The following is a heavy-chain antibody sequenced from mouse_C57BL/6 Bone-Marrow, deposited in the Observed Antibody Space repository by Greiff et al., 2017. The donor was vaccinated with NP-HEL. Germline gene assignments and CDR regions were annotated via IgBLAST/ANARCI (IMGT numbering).Heavy chain of an antibody. V-gene: IGHV5-4*01. CDR2: ISDGGSYT. J-gene: IGHJ4*01. CDR1: GFTFSSYA. Sequence: EVQLQESGGGLVKPGGSLKLSCAASGFTFSSYAMSWVRQTPEKRLEWVATISDGGSYTYYPDNVKGRFTISRDNAKNNLYLQMSHLKSEDTAMYYCARDKATVVGVDYWGQGTSVTVSS. CDR3: ARDKATVVGVDY. D-gene: IGHD1-1*01.